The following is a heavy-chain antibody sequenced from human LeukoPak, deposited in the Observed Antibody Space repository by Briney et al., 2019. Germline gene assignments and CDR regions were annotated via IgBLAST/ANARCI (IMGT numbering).Heavy chain of an antibody. Sequence: GGSLRLSCAASGFTFSTYDMNWVRQAPGKGLEWVSSISSSITYIYYADSVKGRFTISRDNAKRSLYLQMNSLRAEDTAVYYCVSLATNRVGSWGQGTRVIVSS. CDR1: GFTFSTYD. J-gene: IGHJ5*02. CDR3: VSLATNRVGS. CDR2: ISSSITYI. V-gene: IGHV3-21*01. D-gene: IGHD5-12*01.